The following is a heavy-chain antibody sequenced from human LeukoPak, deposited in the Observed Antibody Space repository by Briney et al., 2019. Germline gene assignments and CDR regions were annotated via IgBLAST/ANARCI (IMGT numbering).Heavy chain of an antibody. D-gene: IGHD3-22*01. V-gene: IGHV1-8*01. J-gene: IGHJ5*02. CDR2: MNPNSGNT. Sequence: ASVKVSCKASGYTFISYDINWVRQATGQGLEWMGWMNPNSGNTGYAQKFQGRVTMTRDTSISTAYMELSRLRSDDTAVYYCAREDGYYYDSSAGGWFDPWGQGTLVTVSS. CDR3: AREDGYYYDSSAGGWFDP. CDR1: GYTFISYD.